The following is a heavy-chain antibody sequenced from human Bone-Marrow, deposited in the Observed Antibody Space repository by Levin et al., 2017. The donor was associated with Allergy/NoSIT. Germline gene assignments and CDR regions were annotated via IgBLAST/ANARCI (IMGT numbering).Heavy chain of an antibody. V-gene: IGHV1-2*02. Sequence: VASVKVSCKASAYTFTGYFVHWVRQAPGQGLEWMGWLNPNSGGTNYAQNFQGRVTMTRDTSISTAYMELSRLRSDDTAVYYCARAYCSSSNCLPGGYWGQGTLVTVPS. CDR1: AYTFTGYF. CDR3: ARAYCSSSNCLPGGY. D-gene: IGHD2-2*01. CDR2: LNPNSGGT. J-gene: IGHJ4*02.